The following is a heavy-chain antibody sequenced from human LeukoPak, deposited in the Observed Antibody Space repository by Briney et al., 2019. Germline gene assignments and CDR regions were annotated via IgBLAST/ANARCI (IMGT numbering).Heavy chain of an antibody. CDR1: GFTFSSYS. CDR2: ISSSSYI. Sequence: PGGSLRLSCAASGFTFSSYSMNWVRQAPGKGLEWVSSISSSSYIYYADSVKGRFTISRDNAKNSLYLQMNSLRAEDTAVYYCARVGSGYYDEAFDIWGQGTMVTVSS. J-gene: IGHJ3*02. CDR3: ARVGSGYYDEAFDI. D-gene: IGHD3-22*01. V-gene: IGHV3-21*01.